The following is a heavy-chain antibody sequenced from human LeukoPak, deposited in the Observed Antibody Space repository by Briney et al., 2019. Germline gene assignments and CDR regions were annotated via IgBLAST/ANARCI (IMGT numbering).Heavy chain of an antibody. CDR1: GGSISSYH. D-gene: IGHD7-27*01. CDR2: IHYSGST. CDR3: ARGGLGTPSDAFDI. Sequence: PSETLSLTCTVSGGSISSYHWIWIRQPPGKGLEWIGYIHYSGSTNYNPSLKSRVTISVDTSKNQFSLKLSSVTAADTAVYYCARGGLGTPSDAFDIWGQGTMVTVSS. J-gene: IGHJ3*02. V-gene: IGHV4-59*01.